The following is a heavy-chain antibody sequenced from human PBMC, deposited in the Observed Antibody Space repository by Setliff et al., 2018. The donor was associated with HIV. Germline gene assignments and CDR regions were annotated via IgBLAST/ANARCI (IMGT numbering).Heavy chain of an antibody. CDR2: IYYDGNT. D-gene: IGHD3-3*01. Sequence: SETLSLTCSVSGGSIRTTRYYWGWIRQPPGKGVEWIGTIYYDGNTYYNPSLKSRVTISVDTSKNQFSLKLSSVTAADTAVYYCATTTIFEVPRYCYYYMDVWGKGTTVTVSS. CDR1: GGSIRTTRYY. J-gene: IGHJ6*03. V-gene: IGHV4-39*07. CDR3: ATTTIFEVPRYCYYYMDV.